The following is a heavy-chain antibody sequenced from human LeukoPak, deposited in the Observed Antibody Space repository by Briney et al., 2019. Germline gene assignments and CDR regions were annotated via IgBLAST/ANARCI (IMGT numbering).Heavy chain of an antibody. Sequence: PGGSLRLSCAASGFTFDDYGMSWVRQAPGKGLEWVSRINDDGSATFYADSVKGRFTISRDNAKNSLYLQMNSLRAEDTAVYYCARARAKPYYFDYWGQGTLVTVSS. CDR3: ARARAKPYYFDY. V-gene: IGHV3-20*04. J-gene: IGHJ4*02. D-gene: IGHD5-24*01. CDR1: GFTFDDYG. CDR2: INDDGSAT.